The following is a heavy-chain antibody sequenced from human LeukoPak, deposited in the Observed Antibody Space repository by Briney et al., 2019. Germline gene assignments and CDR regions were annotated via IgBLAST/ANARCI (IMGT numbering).Heavy chain of an antibody. CDR3: ARQGTYSSAIGMGY. D-gene: IGHD6-19*01. CDR2: INPSGGST. V-gene: IGHV1-46*01. Sequence: ASVKVSCKASGGTFSSYAINWVRQAPGQGLEWMGVINPSGGSTSYAQKFQGRVTMTRDTSTRTVYMEVNSLRSEDTAVYYCARQGTYSSAIGMGYWGQGTLVTVSS. J-gene: IGHJ4*02. CDR1: GGTFSSYA.